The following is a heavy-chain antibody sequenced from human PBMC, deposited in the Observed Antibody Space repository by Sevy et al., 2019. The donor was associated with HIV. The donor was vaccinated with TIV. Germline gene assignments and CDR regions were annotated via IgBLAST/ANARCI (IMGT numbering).Heavy chain of an antibody. Sequence: ASVKVSCKASGGTFSSYAISWVRQAPGQGLEWMGGIIPIFGTANYAQKFQGRVTITADKSTSTAYMELSSLRSEDTAVYYCARNMVRGVDYYYYYMDVWGKRTTVTVSS. J-gene: IGHJ6*03. V-gene: IGHV1-69*06. CDR1: GGTFSSYA. CDR3: ARNMVRGVDYYYYYMDV. CDR2: IIPIFGTA. D-gene: IGHD3-10*01.